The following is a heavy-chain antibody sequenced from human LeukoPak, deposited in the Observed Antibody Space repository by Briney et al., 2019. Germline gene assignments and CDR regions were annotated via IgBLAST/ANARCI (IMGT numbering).Heavy chain of an antibody. CDR3: ARDRGRYYMDV. J-gene: IGHJ6*03. CDR1: GFTLSTFA. V-gene: IGHV3-23*01. Sequence: GGSLRLSCAASGFTLSTFAMIWVRQPPGKGLEWVSSIFPSGGEIHNADSVRGRFTISRDNSKSILPLQMHSLRAGDTAVYYCARDRGRYYMDVWGKGTTVTISS. CDR2: IFPSGGEI. D-gene: IGHD6-25*01.